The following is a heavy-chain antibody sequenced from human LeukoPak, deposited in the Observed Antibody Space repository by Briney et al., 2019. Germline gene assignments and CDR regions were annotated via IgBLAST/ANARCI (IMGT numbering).Heavy chain of an antibody. CDR3: ATDKYYYDSSGYYRGAFDI. Sequence: GASVKVSCKASGYTFTSYGISWVRQAPGQGLEWMGGFDPEDGETIYAQKFQGRVTMTEDTSTDTAYMELSSLRSEDTAVYYCATDKYYYDSSGYYRGAFDIWGQGTMVTVSS. D-gene: IGHD3-22*01. CDR2: FDPEDGET. V-gene: IGHV1-24*01. J-gene: IGHJ3*02. CDR1: GYTFTSYG.